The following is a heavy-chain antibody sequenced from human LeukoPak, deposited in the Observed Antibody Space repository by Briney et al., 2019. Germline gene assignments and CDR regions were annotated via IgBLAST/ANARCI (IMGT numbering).Heavy chain of an antibody. D-gene: IGHD3-10*01. Sequence: GGSLRLSYTASRFTFSSYWMSWVRQAPGKGLEWVANINKEGKENYYMDSVRGRFTISRDIAQSSLFLQMNSLRAEDTAVYYCAREDGSGTDRQHYYGMDVWGQGTTVTVSS. CDR1: RFTFSSYW. CDR3: AREDGSGTDRQHYYGMDV. CDR2: INKEGKEN. J-gene: IGHJ6*02. V-gene: IGHV3-7*01.